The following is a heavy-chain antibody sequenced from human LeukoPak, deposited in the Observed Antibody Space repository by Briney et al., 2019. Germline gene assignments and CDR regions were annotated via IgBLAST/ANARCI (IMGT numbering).Heavy chain of an antibody. CDR1: GGSINNYY. CDR3: ARDRLRWPKIDY. J-gene: IGHJ4*02. V-gene: IGHV4-59*12. D-gene: IGHD4-23*01. Sequence: PSETLSLTCTVSGGSINNYYWNWIRQPPGKGLEWIGYIYYSGSTNYNPSLKSRVTISVDTSKNQFSLKLNSVTAADTAVYYCARDRLRWPKIDYWGQGTLVTVSS. CDR2: IYYSGST.